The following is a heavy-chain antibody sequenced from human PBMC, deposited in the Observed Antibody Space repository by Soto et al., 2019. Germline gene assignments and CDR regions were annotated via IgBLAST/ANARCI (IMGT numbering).Heavy chain of an antibody. D-gene: IGHD6-19*01. CDR2: IIPVFGTA. Sequence: QVQLVQSGAEVKKPGSSVKVSCKASGGTFSTYAFNWVRQAPGQRLEWMGGIIPVFGTANYAQKFQDRLTITADKSTSTAYMALTSLRSDETAVYYCARGPIAVAGNWDFDYWGQGTLVTVSS. J-gene: IGHJ4*02. CDR3: ARGPIAVAGNWDFDY. V-gene: IGHV1-69*06. CDR1: GGTFSTYA.